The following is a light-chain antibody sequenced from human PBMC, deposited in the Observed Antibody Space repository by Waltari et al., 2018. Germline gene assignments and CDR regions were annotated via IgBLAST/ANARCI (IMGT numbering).Light chain of an antibody. CDR2: AAS. CDR1: QGVRSW. CDR3: QQADSFPRT. J-gene: IGKJ1*01. Sequence: DIQMTQSPSSVSASVGDRVTITCRASQGVRSWLAWYQQKPGKAPYLLIYAASSLQSGVPSRFSGSGSGTDFTLTISSLQPEDFATYYCQQADSFPRTFGQGTKVEI. V-gene: IGKV1-12*01.